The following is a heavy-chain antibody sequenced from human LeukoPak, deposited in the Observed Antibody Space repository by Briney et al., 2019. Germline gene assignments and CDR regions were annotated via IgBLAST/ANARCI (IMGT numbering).Heavy chain of an antibody. CDR3: PRLRGYTDGHPGY. V-gene: IGHV4-39*01. Sequence: SETLSLTCTVSGGSISSSSYYWGWIRQPPWKGLEWIGSIYYSGDNSGDTYYNPSLKSRVSISVDMSKNQFSLKLSSVTAADTAVYFCPRLRGYTDGHPGYWGQGTLVTVSS. D-gene: IGHD5-18*01. J-gene: IGHJ4*02. CDR2: IYYSGDNSGDT. CDR1: GGSISSSSYY.